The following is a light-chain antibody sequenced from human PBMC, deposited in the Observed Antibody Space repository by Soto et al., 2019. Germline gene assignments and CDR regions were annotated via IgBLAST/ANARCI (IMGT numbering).Light chain of an antibody. CDR2: EVS. Sequence: SALTQPPSASGSPGQSVTISCTGTSSDVGGYNYVSWYQQHPGKAPKLMIYEVSKRPSGVSDRFSGSKSGNTASLTVSGLLAEDEADYYCSSYAGSNNLVFGTGTKVTVL. CDR1: SSDVGGYNY. CDR3: SSYAGSNNLV. V-gene: IGLV2-8*01. J-gene: IGLJ1*01.